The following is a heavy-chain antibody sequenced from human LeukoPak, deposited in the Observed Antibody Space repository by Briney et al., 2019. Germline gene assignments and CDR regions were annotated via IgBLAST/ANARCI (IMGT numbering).Heavy chain of an antibody. Sequence: GGSLRLSCAASGFTDSSNYMSWVRQAPGKGLEWVSVIYSGGSTYYADSVKGRFTISRDNSKNTLYLQMHSLRAEDTAVYYCAREMWDSYGYVDYWGQGTLVTVSS. D-gene: IGHD5-18*01. J-gene: IGHJ4*02. CDR1: GFTDSSNY. CDR3: AREMWDSYGYVDY. CDR2: IYSGGST. V-gene: IGHV3-66*01.